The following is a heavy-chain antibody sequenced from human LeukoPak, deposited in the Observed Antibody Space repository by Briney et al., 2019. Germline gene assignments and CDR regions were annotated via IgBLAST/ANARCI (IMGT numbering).Heavy chain of an antibody. V-gene: IGHV1-46*01. CDR3: ARDPAKGRPDPYDI. D-gene: IGHD1-26*01. J-gene: IGHJ3*02. CDR1: GYTFTTYL. CDR2: VHPVTGGT. Sequence: ASVKVSCKASGYTFTTYLIHWARQAPGQGLEWMGEVHPVTGGTNYAQRFQGRVTMTRDTSTSTVYMELSSLRSEDTAVYFCARDPAKGRPDPYDIWGQGTMVTVSS.